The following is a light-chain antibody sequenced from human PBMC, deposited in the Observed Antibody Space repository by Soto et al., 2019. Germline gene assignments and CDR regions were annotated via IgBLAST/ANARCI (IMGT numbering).Light chain of an antibody. CDR3: QQSYSTPPYT. CDR2: AAS. Sequence: DIQMTQSPSSLSASVGDRVTITCRASQSISSYLNWYQQKPGKAPKRLIYAASSLQSGVHSRFSGSGSGTEFTLTISSLQPEDFATYYYQQSYSTPPYTFGQGTKLEIK. V-gene: IGKV1-39*01. J-gene: IGKJ2*01. CDR1: QSISSY.